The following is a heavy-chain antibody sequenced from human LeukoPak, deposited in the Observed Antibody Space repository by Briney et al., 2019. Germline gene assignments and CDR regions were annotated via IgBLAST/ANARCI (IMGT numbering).Heavy chain of an antibody. CDR2: IYHSGST. D-gene: IGHD6-13*01. J-gene: IGHJ4*02. V-gene: IGHV4-38-2*02. CDR3: AVRGPAGDFDY. CDR1: GYSISSGYY. Sequence: PSGTLPLTCTVSGYSISSGYYWGWIRQPPGKGLEWIGSIYHSGSTYYNPSLKSRVTISVDTSKNQFSLKLSSVTAADTAVYYCAVRGPAGDFDYWGQGTLVTVSS.